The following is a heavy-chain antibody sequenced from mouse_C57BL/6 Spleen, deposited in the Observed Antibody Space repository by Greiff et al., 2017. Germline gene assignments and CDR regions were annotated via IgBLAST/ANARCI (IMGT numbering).Heavy chain of an antibody. Sequence: QVQLQQPGAELVMPGASVKLSCKASGYTFTSYWMHWVKQRPGQGLEWIGEIDPSDSYTNYNQKFKGKSTLTVDKSSSTAYMQLSSLTSEDSAVYYCAGGAGPYFDYWGQGTTLTVSS. CDR3: AGGAGPYFDY. D-gene: IGHD4-1*01. CDR2: IDPSDSYT. V-gene: IGHV1-69*01. J-gene: IGHJ2*01. CDR1: GYTFTSYW.